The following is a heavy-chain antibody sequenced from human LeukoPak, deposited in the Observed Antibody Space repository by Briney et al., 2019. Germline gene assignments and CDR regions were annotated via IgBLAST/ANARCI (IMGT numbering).Heavy chain of an antibody. CDR2: IYYGGST. Sequence: PSETLSLTCTDSGGSISSYYWSWIRQPPGKGLEWIGYIYYGGSTNYNPSLKSRVTISVDTSKNQFSLKLSSVTAADTAVYYCARVQESQIDYYFDYWGQGTLVTVSS. J-gene: IGHJ4*02. V-gene: IGHV4-59*01. D-gene: IGHD3-9*01. CDR3: ARVQESQIDYYFDY. CDR1: GGSISSYY.